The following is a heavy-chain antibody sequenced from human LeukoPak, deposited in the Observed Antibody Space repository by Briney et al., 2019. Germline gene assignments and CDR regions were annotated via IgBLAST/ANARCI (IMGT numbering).Heavy chain of an antibody. D-gene: IGHD4-17*01. V-gene: IGHV4-34*01. CDR3: ARGPTAVTTNNWFDP. J-gene: IGHJ5*02. CDR2: INHSGST. Sequence: SETLSLTCAVYGGSFSGYYWSWIRQPPGKGLEWIGEINHSGSTNYNPSLKSRVTISVDTSKNQFSLKLSSVTAADTAVYYCARGPTAVTTNNWFDPWGQGTLVTVSS. CDR1: GGSFSGYY.